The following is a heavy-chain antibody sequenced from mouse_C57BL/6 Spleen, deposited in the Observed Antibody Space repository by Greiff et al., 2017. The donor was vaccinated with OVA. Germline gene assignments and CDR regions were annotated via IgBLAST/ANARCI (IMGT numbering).Heavy chain of an antibody. D-gene: IGHD3-1*01. CDR1: GYAFSRSW. V-gene: IGHV1-82*01. CDR3: ASGRHAMDY. J-gene: IGHJ4*01. Sequence: VQLQESGPELVKPGASVKISCKASGYAFSRSWMNWVKQRPGKGLEWIGRIYPGDGDTNYNGKFKGKATLTADKSSSTAYMQLSSLTSEDSAVYFCASGRHAMDYWGQGTSVTVSS. CDR2: IYPGDGDT.